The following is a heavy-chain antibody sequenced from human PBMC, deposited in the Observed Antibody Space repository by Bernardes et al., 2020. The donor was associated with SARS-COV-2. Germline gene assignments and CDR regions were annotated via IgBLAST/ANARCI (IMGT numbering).Heavy chain of an antibody. V-gene: IGHV1-18*01. CDR1: GYNFIRYG. Sequence: ASVKVSCKASGYNFIRYGINWVRQAPGQGLEWMGWISGYNGNTNYAQKFQGRVTMTRDTSTSTADMELRSLRSDDTAVYYCARVKWEGTNTGGADYWGQGTLVTVSS. D-gene: IGHD1-26*01. J-gene: IGHJ4*02. CDR2: ISGYNGNT. CDR3: ARVKWEGTNTGGADY.